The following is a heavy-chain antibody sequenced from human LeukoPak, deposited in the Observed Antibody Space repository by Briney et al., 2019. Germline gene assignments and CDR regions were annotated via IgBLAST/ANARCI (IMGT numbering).Heavy chain of an antibody. J-gene: IGHJ4*02. V-gene: IGHV4-34*01. D-gene: IGHD3-22*01. CDR2: VNHSGST. CDR3: ARGFRLYYYDSSGYYCYFDS. Sequence: SETLSLTCTVSGGSISNYYWSWIRQPPGKGLEWIGEVNHSGSTNYNPSLKSRVTISVDTSKNQFSLKLSSVTAADTAVYYCARGFRLYYYDSSGYYCYFDSWGQGTLVTVSS. CDR1: GGSISNYY.